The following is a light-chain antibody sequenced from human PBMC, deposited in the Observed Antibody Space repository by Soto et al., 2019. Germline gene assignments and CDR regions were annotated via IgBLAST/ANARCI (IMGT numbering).Light chain of an antibody. CDR1: QAISDT. CDR2: DAS. V-gene: IGKV3-15*01. Sequence: ITLSFPTLCVSTREGAPHSRRASQAISDTLAWYQHKPGQAPRLLIYDASSRATGITARFSGSGSGTEFTLTISSLQSDDFATYYCQQYDTWPLTFGGGTKVDIK. J-gene: IGKJ4*01. CDR3: QQYDTWPLT.